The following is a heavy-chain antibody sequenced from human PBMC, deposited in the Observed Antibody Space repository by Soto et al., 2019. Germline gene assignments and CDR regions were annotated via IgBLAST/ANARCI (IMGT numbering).Heavy chain of an antibody. CDR3: AKGTIVVVPAASLASY. CDR2: ISGSGGST. D-gene: IGHD2-2*01. J-gene: IGHJ4*02. V-gene: IGHV3-23*01. Sequence: GGSLRLSCAASGFTFSSYAMSWVRQAPGKGLEWVSAISGSGGSTYYADSVKGRFTISRDNSKNTLYLQMNSLRAEDTAVYYCAKGTIVVVPAASLASYWGQGTLVTVSS. CDR1: GFTFSSYA.